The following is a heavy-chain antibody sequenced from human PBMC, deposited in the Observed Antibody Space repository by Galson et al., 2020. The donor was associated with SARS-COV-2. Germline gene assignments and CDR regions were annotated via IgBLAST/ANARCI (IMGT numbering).Heavy chain of an antibody. Sequence: SETLSHTCAVYGGTFSGYSWTWIRQSPGKGLEWIGEINIGGNTNYSPSLRSRVTLSVDTSKNQFSLKLRSVTAADTALYYSARGHRGVGSCPVLGLGPWDSCYYLDVWAKGTMVSVSS. V-gene: IGHV4-34*01. CDR1: GGTFSGYS. J-gene: IGHJ6*03. CDR2: INIGGNT. D-gene: IGHD3-10*01. CDR3: ARGHRGVGSCPVLGLGPWDSCYYLDV.